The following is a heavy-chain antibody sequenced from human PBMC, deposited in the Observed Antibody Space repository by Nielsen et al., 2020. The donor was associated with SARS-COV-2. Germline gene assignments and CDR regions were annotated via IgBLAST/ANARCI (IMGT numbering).Heavy chain of an antibody. D-gene: IGHD3-10*01. CDR2: VYYTGKT. V-gene: IGHV4-39*01. Sequence: SETLSLTCSVSGGSISSNSYFYWCWIRQPPGKGLEWIGTVYYTGKTYSNESLKSRISMSLDTSKNQFSLNLRSVTAADTAVYYCARGVTLVRGHFTWFDPWGQGTRVTVSS. J-gene: IGHJ5*02. CDR3: ARGVTLVRGHFTWFDP. CDR1: GGSISSNSYFY.